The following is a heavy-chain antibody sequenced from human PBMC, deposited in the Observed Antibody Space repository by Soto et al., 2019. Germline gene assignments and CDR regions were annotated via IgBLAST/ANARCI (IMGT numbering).Heavy chain of an antibody. Sequence: QVQLVQSGAEVKKPGASVKVSCKASGYTFTSYGISWVRQAPGQGLEWMGRISAYNGNTNYAQKRQGRVTMTTDTSTSTAYMGLRSLRSDDTAVYYCASRNGSGSYYSPPYCYGMDVWGQGTTVTVSS. CDR3: ASRNGSGSYYSPPYCYGMDV. CDR1: GYTFTSYG. V-gene: IGHV1-18*01. D-gene: IGHD3-10*01. CDR2: ISAYNGNT. J-gene: IGHJ6*02.